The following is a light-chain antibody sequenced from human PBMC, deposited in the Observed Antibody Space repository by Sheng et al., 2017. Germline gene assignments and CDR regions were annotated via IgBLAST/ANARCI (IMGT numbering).Light chain of an antibody. J-gene: IGKJ4*01. CDR3: LQLNDYPLT. CDR2: GAS. CDR1: QGIRSY. V-gene: IGKV1-9*01. Sequence: IQLTQSPSSLSASVGDRVTITCRASQGIRSYLTWYQQRPGQAPKLLIYGASTLKSGVPPRFSGSGSGTDFTLTISSPQPEDFATYYCLQLNDYPLTFGGGTKVEI.